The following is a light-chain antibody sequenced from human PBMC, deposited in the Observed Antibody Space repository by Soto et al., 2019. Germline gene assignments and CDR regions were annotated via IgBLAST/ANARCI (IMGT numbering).Light chain of an antibody. Sequence: EIVMTQSPATLSVSPGERATLSCRASQTLGNKLTWYQQKPGQAPRLLIYGGSTRATGTPARFSGSGSGTEFPLTINSLQSEDFAIYYCQQHSAWPLTFGPGTKVDLK. V-gene: IGKV3D-15*01. CDR1: QTLGNK. CDR3: QQHSAWPLT. J-gene: IGKJ3*01. CDR2: GGS.